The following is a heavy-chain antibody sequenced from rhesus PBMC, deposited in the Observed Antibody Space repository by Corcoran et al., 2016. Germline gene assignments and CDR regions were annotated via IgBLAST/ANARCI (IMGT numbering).Heavy chain of an antibody. V-gene: IGHV4-173*01. CDR1: GGSISSNY. CDR2: ISGSGGST. CDR3: AREIGVLVVVAIDF. J-gene: IGHJ3*01. Sequence: QLQLQESGPGLVKPSETLSLTCAVSGGSISSNYWSWIRQPPGKGLEWIGRISGSGGSTAYNPSLKCRVTISTDTSNNQFSLKLSSVTAADTAVYYCAREIGVLVVVAIDFWGQGLRVTVSS. D-gene: IGHD2-21*01.